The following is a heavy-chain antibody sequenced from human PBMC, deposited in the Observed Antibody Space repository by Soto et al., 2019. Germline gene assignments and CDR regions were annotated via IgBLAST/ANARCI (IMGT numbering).Heavy chain of an antibody. Sequence: LRLSCAASGFTFSSYAMSWVRQAPGKGLEWVSAISGSGGSTYYADSVKGRFTISRDNSKNTLYLQMNSLRAEDTAVYYCAKRIDVYYYYGMDVWGQGTTVTVSS. CDR3: AKRIDVYYYYGMDV. J-gene: IGHJ6*02. CDR2: ISGSGGST. D-gene: IGHD2-15*01. CDR1: GFTFSSYA. V-gene: IGHV3-23*01.